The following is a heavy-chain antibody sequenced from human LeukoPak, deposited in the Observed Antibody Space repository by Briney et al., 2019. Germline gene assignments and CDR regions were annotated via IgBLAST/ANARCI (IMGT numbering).Heavy chain of an antibody. D-gene: IGHD4-17*01. Sequence: PSETLSLTCAVSGYSISSGYYWGWIRQPPGKGLEWIGSIYHSGSTYYNPSLKSRVTISVDTSKNQFSLKLSSVTAADTAVYYCARQILRDYGDYPWFDPWGQRTLVTVSS. V-gene: IGHV4-38-2*01. CDR3: ARQILRDYGDYPWFDP. CDR2: IYHSGST. CDR1: GYSISSGYY. J-gene: IGHJ5*02.